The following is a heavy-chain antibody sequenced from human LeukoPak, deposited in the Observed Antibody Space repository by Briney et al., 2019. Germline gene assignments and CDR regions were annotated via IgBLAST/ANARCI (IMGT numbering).Heavy chain of an antibody. Sequence: PSETLSLTCTVSGGSISSGSYYWGWIRQPPGKGLEWIGSIYYSGSIYYNPSLKSRVAISVDTSKNQFSLKLSSVTAADTAVYYCARGRRRGTMVQHWGQGTLVTVSS. V-gene: IGHV4-39*07. CDR2: IYYSGSI. CDR3: ARGRRRGTMVQH. D-gene: IGHD3-10*01. J-gene: IGHJ1*01. CDR1: GGSISSGSYY.